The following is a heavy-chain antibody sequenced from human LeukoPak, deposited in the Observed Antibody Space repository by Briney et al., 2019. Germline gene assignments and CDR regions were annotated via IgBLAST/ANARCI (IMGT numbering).Heavy chain of an antibody. CDR2: INHSGST. Sequence: SETLSLTYAVYGGSFSGYYWSWIRQPPGKGLEWIGEINHSGSTNYNPSLKSRVTISVDTSKNQFSLKLSSVTAADTAVYYCARGLFYCGGDCYFYYFDYWGQGTLVTVSS. CDR3: ARGLFYCGGDCYFYYFDY. CDR1: GGSFSGYY. V-gene: IGHV4-34*01. J-gene: IGHJ4*02. D-gene: IGHD2-21*02.